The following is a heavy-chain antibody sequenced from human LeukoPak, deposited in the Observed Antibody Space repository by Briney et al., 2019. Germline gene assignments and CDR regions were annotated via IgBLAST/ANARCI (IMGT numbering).Heavy chain of an antibody. CDR2: IWYDGSNK. D-gene: IGHD3-3*01. Sequence: GGSLRLSCAASGFTFSSYWMTWVRQAPGKGLEWVAVIWYDGSNKYYADSVKGRFTISRDNSKNTLYLQMNSLRAEDTAVYYCAVPITIFGVPYHWGQGTLVTVSS. V-gene: IGHV3-33*08. CDR3: AVPITIFGVPYH. CDR1: GFTFSSYW. J-gene: IGHJ5*02.